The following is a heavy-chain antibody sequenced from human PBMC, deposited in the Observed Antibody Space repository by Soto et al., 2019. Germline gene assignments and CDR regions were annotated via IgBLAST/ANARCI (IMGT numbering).Heavy chain of an antibody. J-gene: IGHJ5*02. Sequence: QVQLQESDPGLVKPSQTLSLTCTVSGGSISSGGYYWSWIRQHPGKGLEWIGYIYYSGSTYYNPSLKSRVTISVDTSKNQFSLKLSSVTAADTAVYYCARRSAPLWWFDPWGQGTLVTVSS. CDR1: GGSISSGGYY. CDR2: IYYSGST. V-gene: IGHV4-31*03. CDR3: ARRSAPLWWFDP. D-gene: IGHD3-16*01.